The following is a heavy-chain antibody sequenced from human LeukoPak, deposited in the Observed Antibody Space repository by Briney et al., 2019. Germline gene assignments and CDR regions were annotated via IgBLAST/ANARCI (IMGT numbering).Heavy chain of an antibody. CDR3: AKDPMTTVTTTAY. V-gene: IGHV3-23*01. Sequence: GGTLRLSCAASGFTFSSYGMSWVRQAPGKGLEWVSAISGSGGSTYYADSVKGRFTISRDNSKNTLYLQMNSLRAEDTALYYCAKDPMTTVTTTAYWGQGTLVTVSS. CDR1: GFTFSSYG. CDR2: ISGSGGST. D-gene: IGHD4-17*01. J-gene: IGHJ4*02.